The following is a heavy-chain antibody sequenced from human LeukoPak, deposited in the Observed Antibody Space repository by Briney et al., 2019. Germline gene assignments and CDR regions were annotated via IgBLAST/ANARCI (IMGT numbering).Heavy chain of an antibody. J-gene: IGHJ4*02. Sequence: GGSLRLSCAASGFTFSSYSMNWVRQAPGKGLEWVSYISSSSSPIYYADSVKGRFTISRDNSKNTLYLQMNSLRAEDTAVYYCAKGGVVSSVDYWGQGTLVTVSS. CDR1: GFTFSSYS. V-gene: IGHV3-48*01. CDR3: AKGGVVSSVDY. CDR2: ISSSSSPI. D-gene: IGHD3-3*01.